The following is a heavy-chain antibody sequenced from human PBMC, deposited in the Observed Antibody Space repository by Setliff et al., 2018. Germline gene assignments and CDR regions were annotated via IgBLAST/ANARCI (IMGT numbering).Heavy chain of an antibody. Sequence: SETLSLTCTVSGDSISSRRNYWGWFRQPAGKELEWTGQIYTSWSTNYNPSLKGRATLSIDASKRQFSLKLTSVTAADTAVYYCARMSGFLYMDVWGKGTTVTVSS. CDR1: GDSISSRRNY. D-gene: IGHD3-3*01. J-gene: IGHJ6*03. V-gene: IGHV4-61*09. CDR2: IYTSWST. CDR3: ARMSGFLYMDV.